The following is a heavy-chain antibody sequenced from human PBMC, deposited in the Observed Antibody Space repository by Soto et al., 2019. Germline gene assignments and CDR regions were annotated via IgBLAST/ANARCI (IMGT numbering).Heavy chain of an antibody. CDR1: GGSISSSSYY. V-gene: IGHV4-39*02. D-gene: IGHD1-26*01. CDR2: IYYSGST. J-gene: IGHJ5*02. CDR3: ARDKWVGATVFGFDP. Sequence: SETLSLTCTVSGGSISSSSYYWGWIRQPPGKGLEWIGSIYYSGSTYYNPSLKSRVTISVDTSKNQFSLKLSSVTAADTAVYYCARDKWVGATVFGFDPWGQGTLVTVSS.